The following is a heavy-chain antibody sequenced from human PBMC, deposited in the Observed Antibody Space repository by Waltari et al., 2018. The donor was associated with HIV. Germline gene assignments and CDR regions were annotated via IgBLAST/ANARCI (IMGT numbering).Heavy chain of an antibody. CDR1: GGPCISHY. J-gene: IGHJ5*02. Sequence: QVQLQESGPGLVRPSETLSLTCTVSGGPCISHYWSWIRLPAGKGLEWSGRIYYTGNTNYNPSLKSRVTMSVDAYNNQFSLRLNSVTAADTAVYYCVRNLWFGEIRWFDPWGQGTLVTVSS. CDR2: IYYTGNT. CDR3: VRNLWFGEIRWFDP. D-gene: IGHD3-10*01. V-gene: IGHV4-4*07.